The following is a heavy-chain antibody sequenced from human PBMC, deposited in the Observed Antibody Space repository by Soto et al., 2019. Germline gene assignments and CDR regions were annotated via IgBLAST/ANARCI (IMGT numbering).Heavy chain of an antibody. CDR1: GGSISSYY. Sequence: QVQLQESGPGLVRPSETLSLTCTVSGGSISSYYWSWIRQPPGKGLEWIGYIYYSGSTNYNPSLKSRVTISVDTSKNQFSLKLSSVTAADTAVYYCARRYGDAVDFWGQGTQVTVSS. CDR2: IYYSGST. D-gene: IGHD4-17*01. V-gene: IGHV4-59*01. CDR3: ARRYGDAVDF. J-gene: IGHJ4*02.